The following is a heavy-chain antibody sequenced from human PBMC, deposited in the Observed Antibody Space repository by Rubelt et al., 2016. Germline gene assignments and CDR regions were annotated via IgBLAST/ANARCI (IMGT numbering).Heavy chain of an antibody. CDR3: ARDRDYDGLTAYYDGDY. CDR2: INKSGNT. Sequence: QVQLQQWGAGLFRPSQTLSLTCGVYGGSFSNYYWTWIRQPPGKGLEWIGDINKSGNTDYNPSLKSRVTISVDTSKNQFSRRLGSVTAAETAVYYCARDRDYDGLTAYYDGDYWGQGSLVTVSS. D-gene: IGHD3-9*01. V-gene: IGHV4-34*01. J-gene: IGHJ4*02. CDR1: GGSFSNYY.